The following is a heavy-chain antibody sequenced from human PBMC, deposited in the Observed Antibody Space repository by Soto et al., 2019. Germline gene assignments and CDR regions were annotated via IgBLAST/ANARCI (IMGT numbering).Heavy chain of an antibody. D-gene: IGHD2-2*01. CDR2: INPQTGGT. Sequence: QVQLVQSGAEVKTPGASVRVSCKASGYTFTGYYIHWVRDAPGQGLEWMGWINPQTGGTSYGQKFQGRVTLSRDTSINTAYLELSRLRFDDAAVYFCARERYQVISDGMDVWGQGTTVTVSS. CDR3: ARERYQVISDGMDV. J-gene: IGHJ6*02. V-gene: IGHV1-2*02. CDR1: GYTFTGYY.